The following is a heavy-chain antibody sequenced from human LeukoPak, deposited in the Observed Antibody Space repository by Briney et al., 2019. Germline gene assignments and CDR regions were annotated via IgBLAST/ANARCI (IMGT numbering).Heavy chain of an antibody. CDR2: IIPIFGTA. J-gene: IGHJ6*04. V-gene: IGHV1-69*13. Sequence: ASVKVSCKASGGTFSSYAISWVRQAPGQGLEWMGGIIPIFGTANYAQKFQGRVTITADESTSTAYMELSSLRSEDTAVYYCARERGRGYSYGYDGMDVWGKGTTVTVSS. D-gene: IGHD5-18*01. CDR1: GGTFSSYA. CDR3: ARERGRGYSYGYDGMDV.